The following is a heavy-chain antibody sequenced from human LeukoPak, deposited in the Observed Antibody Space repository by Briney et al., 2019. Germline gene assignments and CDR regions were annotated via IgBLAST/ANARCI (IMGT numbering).Heavy chain of an antibody. Sequence: GGSLRLSCAASGFTFSSYWMSWVRQAPGKGLEWVANIKQDGSEKYYVDSVKGRFTISRDNAKNSLYLQMNSLRAEDTAVYYCARGSLRGVDIPYYFNHWGQGTLVTVSS. D-gene: IGHD3-10*01. CDR3: ARGSLRGVDIPYYFNH. CDR2: IKQDGSEK. CDR1: GFTFSSYW. J-gene: IGHJ4*02. V-gene: IGHV3-7*03.